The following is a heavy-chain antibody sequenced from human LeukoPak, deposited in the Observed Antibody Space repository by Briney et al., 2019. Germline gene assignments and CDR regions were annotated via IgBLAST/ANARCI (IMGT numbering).Heavy chain of an antibody. CDR3: ARTGQQQLYFIDY. Sequence: GGSLRFSCAASGFTFSDYYMSWIRQAPGKGLEWVSYISSSGSTIYYADSVKGRFTISRDNAKNSLYLQMNSLRAEDTAVYYCARTGQQQLYFIDYWGQGTLVTVSS. J-gene: IGHJ4*02. D-gene: IGHD6-13*01. CDR2: ISSSGSTI. V-gene: IGHV3-11*01. CDR1: GFTFSDYY.